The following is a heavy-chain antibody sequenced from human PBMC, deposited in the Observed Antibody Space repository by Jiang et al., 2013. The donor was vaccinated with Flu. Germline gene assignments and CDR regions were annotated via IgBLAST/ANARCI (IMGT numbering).Heavy chain of an antibody. D-gene: IGHD3-10*01. Sequence: LLKPSETLSLTCTVSGGSISSSSYYWGWIRQPPGKGLEWIGSIYYSGSTYYNPSLKSRVTISVDTSKNQFSLKLSSVTAADTAVYYCASDFLGTEADYWGQGTLVTVSS. CDR2: IYYSGST. CDR1: GGSISSSSYY. CDR3: ASDFLGTEADY. V-gene: IGHV4-39*01. J-gene: IGHJ4*02.